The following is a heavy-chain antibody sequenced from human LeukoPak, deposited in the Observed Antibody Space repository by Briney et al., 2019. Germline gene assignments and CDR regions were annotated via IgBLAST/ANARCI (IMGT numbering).Heavy chain of an antibody. CDR2: INHSGST. CDR1: GGSFSGYY. D-gene: IGHD3-10*01. CDR3: ARGSPLWFGPLVPKYYFDY. V-gene: IGHV4-34*01. Sequence: PSETLSLTCAVYGGSFSGYYWSWIRQPPGKGLEWIGEINHSGSTNYNPSLKSRVTISVDTSKNQFSLKLSSVTAADTAVYYCARGSPLWFGPLVPKYYFDYWGQGTLVTVSS. J-gene: IGHJ4*02.